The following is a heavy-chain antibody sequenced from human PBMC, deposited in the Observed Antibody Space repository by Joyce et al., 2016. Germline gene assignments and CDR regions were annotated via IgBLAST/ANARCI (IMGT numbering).Heavy chain of an antibody. CDR2: IYPRGDTT. Sequence: QVQLLQSGAEVRQPGASVTVSCKASGYTFARYYMQWVRQAPGHRLEWMGIIYPRGDTTTDAQKFQGRLTVSRDTSTSTVYMELSSLTSEDTAVYYCARSISNYGPGIDPWGQGTLVIVSS. V-gene: IGHV1-46*01. J-gene: IGHJ5*02. CDR3: ARSISNYGPGIDP. CDR1: GYTFARYY. D-gene: IGHD3-10*01.